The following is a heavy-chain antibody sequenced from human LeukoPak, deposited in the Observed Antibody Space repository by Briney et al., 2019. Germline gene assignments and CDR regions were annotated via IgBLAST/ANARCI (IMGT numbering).Heavy chain of an antibody. CDR1: GYTFTGYY. D-gene: IGHD2-8*01. CDR2: INPNSGGT. V-gene: IGHV1-2*02. CDR3: ARGREDIVLMVYAMSLDY. J-gene: IGHJ4*02. Sequence: ASVKVSCKASGYTFTGYYMHWVRQAPGQGLEWMGWINPNSGGTNYAQKFQGRVTMTRDTSISTAYMELSRLRSDDTAVYYCARGREDIVLMVYAMSLDYWGQGTLVTVSS.